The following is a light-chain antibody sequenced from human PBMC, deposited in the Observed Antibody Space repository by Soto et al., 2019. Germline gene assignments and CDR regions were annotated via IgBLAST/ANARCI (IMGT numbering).Light chain of an antibody. V-gene: IGKV1-5*03. CDR2: KAS. CDR1: RSDSTW. J-gene: IGKJ1*01. CDR3: QQYDM. Sequence: DIQMTQFPSAXSXXVXXXXTITCRASRSDSTWLAWYQQIPGGAPKLLIYKASILESGVPSRFSGSGSGTEFTLTITSLQPEDFATYYCQQYDMFGPGTKVDI.